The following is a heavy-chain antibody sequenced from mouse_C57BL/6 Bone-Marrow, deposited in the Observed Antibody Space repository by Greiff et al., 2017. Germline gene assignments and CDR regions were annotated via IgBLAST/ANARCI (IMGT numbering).Heavy chain of an antibody. J-gene: IGHJ1*03. Sequence: VQLKESGGGLVQPKGSLKLSCAASGFTFNTYAMHWVRQAPGKGLEWVARIRSKSSNYATYYADSVKDRFTISRDDSQSMLYLQMNNLKTEDTAMYYCVREGWLYDYWYFDVWGTGTTVTVSS. CDR1: GFTFNTYA. CDR2: IRSKSSNYAT. V-gene: IGHV10-3*01. D-gene: IGHD2-3*01. CDR3: VREGWLYDYWYFDV.